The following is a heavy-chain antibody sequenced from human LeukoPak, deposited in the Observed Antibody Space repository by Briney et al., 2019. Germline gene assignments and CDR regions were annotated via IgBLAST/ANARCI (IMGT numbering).Heavy chain of an antibody. CDR1: GGSISSYY. J-gene: IGHJ3*02. CDR2: IYYSGST. D-gene: IGHD3-10*01. V-gene: IGHV4-59*01. CDR3: ARAPQEVRGAFDI. Sequence: PSETLSLTCTVSGGSISSYYWSWIRQPPGKGLEWIGYIYYSGSTNYNPSLKSRVTISVDTSKNQFSLKLSSVTAADTAVYYCARAPQEVRGAFDIWGQGTMVTVSS.